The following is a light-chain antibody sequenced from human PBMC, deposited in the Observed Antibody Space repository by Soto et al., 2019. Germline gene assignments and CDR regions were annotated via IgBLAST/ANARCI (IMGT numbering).Light chain of an antibody. CDR1: QSVGSY. V-gene: IGKV3-11*01. CDR3: QQRSNWPPVT. Sequence: EIVLTQSPATLSLSPGERATLSCRASQSVGSYLAWYQQKPGQAPMLLIYDAFNRATGIPARFSGSGSGKDFTLTISSLEPEDFAVYYCQQRSNWPPVTFGGGTMVAIK. CDR2: DAF. J-gene: IGKJ4*01.